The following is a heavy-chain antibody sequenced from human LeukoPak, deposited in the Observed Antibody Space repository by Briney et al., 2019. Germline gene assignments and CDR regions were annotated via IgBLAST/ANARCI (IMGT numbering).Heavy chain of an antibody. J-gene: IGHJ4*02. V-gene: IGHV3-33*08. CDR1: GFTLSSYG. CDR3: ARPTDYYDTTGYPDY. CDR2: IWYDGSNK. D-gene: IGHD3-22*01. Sequence: GGSLRLSCAASGFTLSSYGMHWVRQAPGKGLEWVAVIWYDGSNKYYADSVKGRFTISRDNSKNTLFLQMNSLRAEDTAVYYCARPTDYYDTTGYPDYWGQGTLVTVSS.